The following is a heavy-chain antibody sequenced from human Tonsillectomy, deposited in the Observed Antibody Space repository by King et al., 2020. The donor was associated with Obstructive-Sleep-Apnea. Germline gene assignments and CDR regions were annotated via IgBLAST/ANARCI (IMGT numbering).Heavy chain of an antibody. CDR1: GDSISSGGYS. V-gene: IGHV4-30-2*01. CDR2: IYHSGST. CDR3: ARAQTDYYYYGMDV. Sequence: LQLQESGSGLVKPSQTLSLTCAVSGDSISSGGYSWSWIRQPPGKGLEWIGYIYHSGSTYYNPSLKSRVTISVDRSKNQFSLKLSSLTAADTAVYYCARAQTDYYYYGMDVWGQGTTVTVSS. J-gene: IGHJ6*02.